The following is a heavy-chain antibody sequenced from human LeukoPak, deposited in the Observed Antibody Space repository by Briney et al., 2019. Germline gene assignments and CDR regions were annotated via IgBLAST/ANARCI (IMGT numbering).Heavy chain of an antibody. CDR2: INSDGSST. CDR3: ARGLRLDCSGGSCNNWFDP. J-gene: IGHJ5*02. CDR1: GFTFSSYW. D-gene: IGHD2-15*01. V-gene: IGHV3-74*01. Sequence: GGSLRLSCAASGFTFSSYWMHWVRQAPGKGLVWVSRINSDGSSTSYADSVKGRFTISRDNAKNTLYLQMNSLRAEDTAVYYCARGLRLDCSGGSCNNWFDPWGQGTLVTVSS.